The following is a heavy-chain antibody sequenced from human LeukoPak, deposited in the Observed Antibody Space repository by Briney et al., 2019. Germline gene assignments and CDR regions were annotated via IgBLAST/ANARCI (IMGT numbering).Heavy chain of an antibody. V-gene: IGHV4-39*07. J-gene: IGHJ3*02. CDR3: AREQYSSSWYRRDAFDI. CDR1: GGSISSSSYY. CDR2: IYYSGST. Sequence: SETLSLTCTVSGGSISSSSYYWGWIRQPPGKGLEWIGSIYYSGSTYYNPSLKSRVTISVDTSKNQFSLKLSPVTAADTAVYYCAREQYSSSWYRRDAFDIWGQGTMVTVSS. D-gene: IGHD6-13*01.